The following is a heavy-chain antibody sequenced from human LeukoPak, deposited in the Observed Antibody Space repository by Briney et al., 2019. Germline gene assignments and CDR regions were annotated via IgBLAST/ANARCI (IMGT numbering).Heavy chain of an antibody. V-gene: IGHV4-39*01. CDR1: GGSISSSSYY. CDR2: IYYSGST. Sequence: SETLPLTCTVSGGSISSSSYYWGWIRQPPGKGLEWIGSIYYSGSTNYNPSLKSRVTISVDKSKNQFSLKLSSVTAADTAVYYCARHIRRGYYGSGSYYNPPSQFFDYWGQGTLVTVSS. D-gene: IGHD3-10*01. J-gene: IGHJ4*02. CDR3: ARHIRRGYYGSGSYYNPPSQFFDY.